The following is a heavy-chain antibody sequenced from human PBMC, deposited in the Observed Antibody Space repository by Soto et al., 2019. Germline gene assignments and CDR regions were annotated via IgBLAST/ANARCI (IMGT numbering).Heavy chain of an antibody. CDR3: ARNPLIGYCSGGSCYGDY. J-gene: IGHJ4*02. D-gene: IGHD2-15*01. V-gene: IGHV3-21*01. Sequence: EVQLVESGGGLVKPGGSLRLSCAASGFTFSSYSMNWVRQAPGKGLDWVSSISSSSSYIYYADSVKGRFTISRDNAKNSLYLQMNSLRAEDTAVYYCARNPLIGYCSGGSCYGDYWGQGTLVTVSS. CDR2: ISSSSSYI. CDR1: GFTFSSYS.